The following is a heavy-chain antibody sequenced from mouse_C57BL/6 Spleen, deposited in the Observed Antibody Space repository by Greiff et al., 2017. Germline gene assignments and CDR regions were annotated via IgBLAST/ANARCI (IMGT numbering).Heavy chain of an antibody. CDR2: INPSNGGT. D-gene: IGHD1-1*01. V-gene: IGHV1-53*01. Sequence: QVQLQQPGTELVKPGASVKLSCKASGYTFTSYWMPWVKQRPGQGLEWIGNINPSNGGTNYNEKFKSKATLTVDKSSSTAYMQLSSLTSEDSAVYYCARGLYYGSSYDAMDEWGHGTSGTVSA. CDR1: GYTFTSYW. J-gene: IGHJ4*01. CDR3: ARGLYYGSSYDAMDE.